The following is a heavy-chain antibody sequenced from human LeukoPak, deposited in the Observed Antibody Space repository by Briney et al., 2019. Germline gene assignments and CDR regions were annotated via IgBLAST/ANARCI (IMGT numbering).Heavy chain of an antibody. V-gene: IGHV3-23*01. CDR2: ISGSGGST. D-gene: IGHD1-26*01. CDR1: GFTFSSHA. CDR3: AKGGKWDVTPFDY. J-gene: IGHJ4*02. Sequence: GGSLRLSCAAFGFTFSSHAMSWVRQAPGKGLEWVSAISGSGGSTYYADSVKGRFTISRDNSKNTLYLQMNSLRAEDTAVYYCAKGGKWDVTPFDYWGQGTLVTVSS.